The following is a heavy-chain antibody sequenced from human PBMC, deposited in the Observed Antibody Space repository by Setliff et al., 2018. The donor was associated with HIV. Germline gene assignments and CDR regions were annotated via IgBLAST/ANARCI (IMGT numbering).Heavy chain of an antibody. D-gene: IGHD3-22*01. CDR3: ARVAYDFSTIYYYENWFDP. Sequence: SETLSLTCNVSGASISSYYWTWIRQSPGNRLEWLGYITDSGNTNYNPSLKSRVTISVDTSKNQFSLNLNSVTAADTAVYFCARVAYDFSTIYYYENWFDPWGQGILVTVSS. J-gene: IGHJ5*02. V-gene: IGHV4-59*08. CDR2: ITDSGNT. CDR1: GASISSYY.